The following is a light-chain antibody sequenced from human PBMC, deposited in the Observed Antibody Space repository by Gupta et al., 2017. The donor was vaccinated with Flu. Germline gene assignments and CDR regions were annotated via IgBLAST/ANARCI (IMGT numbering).Light chain of an antibody. J-gene: IGKJ4*01. V-gene: IGKV1-39*01. CDR1: QIISNY. Sequence: DIHMTQSPSSLSASVGDRVTSTCRASQIISNYLNWFQQRPGKAPKLLIYAASSLQSGVPSRFSGSGSGTDFTLTISSLQTEDFATYYCQQSYSIPRTFGGGTKVEIK. CDR3: QQSYSIPRT. CDR2: AAS.